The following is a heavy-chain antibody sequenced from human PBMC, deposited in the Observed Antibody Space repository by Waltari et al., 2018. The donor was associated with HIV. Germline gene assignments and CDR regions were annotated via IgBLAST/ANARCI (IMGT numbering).Heavy chain of an antibody. J-gene: IGHJ4*02. V-gene: IGHV4-38-2*02. Sequence: QVRLQASGPGLVKPSETLSLSCSVSGYSVSSTYYWGWIRQPPGKGLQWIASIHHSGRKYYNPSLEGRVNISVDTSKDQFSLNLTSVSAADTAVYYCARSYYDFWSGYSPSFDSWGWGILVIVSS. D-gene: IGHD3-3*01. CDR2: IHHSGRK. CDR3: ARSYYDFWSGYSPSFDS. CDR1: GYSVSSTYY.